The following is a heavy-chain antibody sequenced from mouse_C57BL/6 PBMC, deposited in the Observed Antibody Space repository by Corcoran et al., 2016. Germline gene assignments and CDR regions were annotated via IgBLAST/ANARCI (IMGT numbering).Heavy chain of an antibody. V-gene: IGHV1-26*01. CDR2: INPNNGGT. D-gene: IGHD2-1*01. CDR3: ARGGGNFYFDV. Sequence: EVQLQQSGPELVKPGASVKISCKASGYTFTDYYMNWVKQSHGKSLEWIGDINPNNGGTSYNQKFKGKATLTVDKSSSTAYMELRSLTSEDSAVYYCARGGGNFYFDVWGTGTTVTVS. J-gene: IGHJ1*03. CDR1: GYTFTDYY.